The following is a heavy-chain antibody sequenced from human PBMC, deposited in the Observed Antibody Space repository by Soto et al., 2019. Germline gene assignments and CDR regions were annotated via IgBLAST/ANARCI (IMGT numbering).Heavy chain of an antibody. CDR2: ISGRGGST. CDR1: GFSFSTYA. Sequence: QPXESLRLSCAASGFSFSTYAMNWVRQAPGKGLEWVSLISGRGGSTHYADSVKGRFTISRDNSKSTVYLQMNSLTAEDTAVYYCAKDLGATRYYGMDLWGHGTSVTVSS. CDR3: AKDLGATRYYGMDL. J-gene: IGHJ6*02. V-gene: IGHV3-23*01. D-gene: IGHD1-26*01.